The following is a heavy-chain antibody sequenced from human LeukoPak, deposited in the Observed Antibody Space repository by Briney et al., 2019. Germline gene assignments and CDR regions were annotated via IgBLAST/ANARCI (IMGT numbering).Heavy chain of an antibody. D-gene: IGHD5-18*01. V-gene: IGHV4-4*02. J-gene: IGHJ4*02. Sequence: PGGSLRLSCAASGFTFSSYAMSWVRQPPGKGLEWIGEIYHSGSTNYNPSLKSRVTISVDKSKNQFSLKLSSVTAADTAVYYCASNMGRGYSYGPGYWGQGTLVTVSS. CDR1: GFTFSSYAM. CDR3: ASNMGRGYSYGPGY. CDR2: IYHSGST.